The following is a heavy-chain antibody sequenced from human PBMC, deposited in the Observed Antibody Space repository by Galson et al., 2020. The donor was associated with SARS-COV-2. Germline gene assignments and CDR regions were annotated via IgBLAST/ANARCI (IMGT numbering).Heavy chain of an antibody. Sequence: GGSLRLSCAASGFTFSNSWMNWVRQAPGKGLEWIGRIKRESDGGTTDYAAPVKDRFSISRDDSKNVVYLQMNSLKSEDTAVYYCSAGCGKSDTDYWGQGTLVTVSS. CDR3: SAGCGKSDTDY. V-gene: IGHV3-15*01. CDR1: GFTFSNSW. CDR2: IKRESDGGTT. J-gene: IGHJ4*02. D-gene: IGHD1-1*01.